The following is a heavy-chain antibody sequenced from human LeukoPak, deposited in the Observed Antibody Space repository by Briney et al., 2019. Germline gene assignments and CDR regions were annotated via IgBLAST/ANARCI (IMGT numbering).Heavy chain of an antibody. CDR1: GGSISSGSQY. CDR2: IYTSGST. Sequence: NPSETLSLTCTVSGGSISSGSQYWSWIRQPAGKGLEWIGRIYTSGSTNYNPSLKSRVTISMDTSKNQFSLKLSSLTAADTAVYYCASAISTGWYYLQYWGQGTLVTVSS. D-gene: IGHD6-19*01. J-gene: IGHJ4*02. V-gene: IGHV4-61*02. CDR3: ASAISTGWYYLQY.